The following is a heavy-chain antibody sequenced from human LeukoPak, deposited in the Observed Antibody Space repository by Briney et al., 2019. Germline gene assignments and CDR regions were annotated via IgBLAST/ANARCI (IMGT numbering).Heavy chain of an antibody. D-gene: IGHD2-15*01. CDR1: GFTFISYS. V-gene: IGHV3-48*01. CDR2: IDGGSSAI. Sequence: GGSLRLSCAASGFTFISYSMKWVRQAPGKGLEWVSHIDGGSSAIYYADSVKGRFTISRDNARNSLYLQMNSLRGEDTGVYYCARDSGRGGSCDYWGQGTLVTVSS. CDR3: ARDSGRGGSCDY. J-gene: IGHJ4*02.